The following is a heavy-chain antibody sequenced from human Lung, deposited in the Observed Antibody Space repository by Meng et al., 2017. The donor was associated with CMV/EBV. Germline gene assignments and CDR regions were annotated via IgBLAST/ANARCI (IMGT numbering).Heavy chain of an antibody. V-gene: IGHV3-74*01. CDR3: ARGNIGGDF. D-gene: IGHD5-12*01. CDR2: INSDGSVT. J-gene: IGHJ4*02. CDR1: GFTFNYYW. Sequence: EGQLVVSGGDLVQPGGSLTLSCAASGFTFNYYWMHWVRQSPGKGLVWVSRINSDGSVTDYADSVRGRFTISRDNAKNMLYLQMNTLRAEDTAVYFCARGNIGGDFWGQGSLVTVSS.